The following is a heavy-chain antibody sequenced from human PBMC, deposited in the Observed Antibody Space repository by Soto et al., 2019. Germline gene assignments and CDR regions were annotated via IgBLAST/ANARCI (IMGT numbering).Heavy chain of an antibody. D-gene: IGHD3-10*01. J-gene: IGHJ6*02. CDR2: ISGSGGST. CDR1: GFTFSSYG. Sequence: GSLRLSCAASGFTFSSYGMTWVRQAPGKGLGWVSAISGSGGSTYYADSVKGRFTISRDNSKNTLYLQMNSLRAEDTAVYYCAKDRATYYYGMDVWGQGTTVTVSS. V-gene: IGHV3-23*01. CDR3: AKDRATYYYGMDV.